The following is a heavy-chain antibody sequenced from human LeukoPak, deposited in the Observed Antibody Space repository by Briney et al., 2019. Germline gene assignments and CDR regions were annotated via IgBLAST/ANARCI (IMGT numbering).Heavy chain of an antibody. CDR3: ARQLGNDFWSGYDDAFDI. CDR2: IYYSGST. Sequence: SETLSLTCTVSGGSISSSSYYWGWIRQPPGKGLEWIGSIYYSGSTYYNPSLKSRVTISADTSKNQFSLKLSSVTAADTAVYYCARQLGNDFWSGYDDAFDIWGQGTMVTVSS. CDR1: GGSISSSSYY. D-gene: IGHD3-3*01. V-gene: IGHV4-39*01. J-gene: IGHJ3*02.